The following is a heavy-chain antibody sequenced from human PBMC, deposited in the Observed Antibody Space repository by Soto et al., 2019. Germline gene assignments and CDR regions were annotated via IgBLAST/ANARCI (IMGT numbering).Heavy chain of an antibody. CDR1: Y. Sequence: YWRWIRQPPGKGLEWIGEINHSGSTNYNPSLKSRVTISVDTSKNQFSLKLSSVTAADTAVYYCASTRYYYDSSGYYRKYFQHWGQGTLVTV. J-gene: IGHJ1*01. CDR2: INHSGST. CDR3: ASTRYYYDSSGYYRKYFQH. V-gene: IGHV4-34*01. D-gene: IGHD3-22*01.